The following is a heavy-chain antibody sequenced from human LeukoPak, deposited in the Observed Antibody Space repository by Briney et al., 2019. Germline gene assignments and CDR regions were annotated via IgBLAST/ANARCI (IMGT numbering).Heavy chain of an antibody. D-gene: IGHD4-11*01. CDR2: IYYSGST. Sequence: SETPSLTCTVSGGSINSYYWSWIRQPPGKGLEWIGYIYYSGSTNYNPSLKSRVTISVDTSKHQFSLKLSSVTAADTAVYYCARHVNRMTKSAFDIWGQGTMVTVSS. CDR3: ARHVNRMTKSAFDI. CDR1: GGSINSYY. J-gene: IGHJ3*02. V-gene: IGHV4-59*08.